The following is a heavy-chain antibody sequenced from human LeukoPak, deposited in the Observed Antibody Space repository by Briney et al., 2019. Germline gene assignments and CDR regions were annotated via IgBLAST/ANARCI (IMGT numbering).Heavy chain of an antibody. V-gene: IGHV4-39*07. CDR1: GGSISSSSYY. J-gene: IGHJ5*02. Sequence: SETLSLTCTVSGGSISSSSYYWGWIRQPPGKGLEWIGSLYYSGGTYYNPSLKSRVTISVDTSKNQFSLKLSSVTAADTAVYYCARGSYWVDPWGQGTLVTVSS. CDR3: ARGSYWVDP. CDR2: LYYSGGT. D-gene: IGHD1-26*01.